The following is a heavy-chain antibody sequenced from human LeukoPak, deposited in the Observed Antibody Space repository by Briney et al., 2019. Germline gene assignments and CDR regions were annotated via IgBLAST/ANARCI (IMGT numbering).Heavy chain of an antibody. J-gene: IGHJ3*01. CDR3: TRQDVPQAFFGFDV. V-gene: IGHV3-74*01. CDR2: IRDDGGFT. Sequence: GGSLRLSCAASGFTFRRYWMHWVRQAPGKGLVWVSRIRDDGGFTNYADSVKGRFTISRDNAKNTLYLQMNSLRDEDTAVYYCTRQDVPQAFFGFDVWGQGTTVTVSS. CDR1: GFTFRRYW. D-gene: IGHD3-3*01.